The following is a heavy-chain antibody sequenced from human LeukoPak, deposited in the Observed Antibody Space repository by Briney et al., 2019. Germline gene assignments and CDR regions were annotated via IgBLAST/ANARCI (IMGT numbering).Heavy chain of an antibody. V-gene: IGHV1-18*01. CDR1: GYTFTSYG. CDR2: ISAYNGNT. D-gene: IGHD2-15*01. J-gene: IGHJ6*02. Sequence: ASVKVSCKASGYTFTSYGISWVRQAPGQGLEWMGWISAYNGNTYYAQKLQGRVTMTTDTSTSTAYMELRSLRSDDTAVYYCASGEKRMVDYYYYGMDVWGQGTTVTVSS. CDR3: ASGEKRMVDYYYYGMDV.